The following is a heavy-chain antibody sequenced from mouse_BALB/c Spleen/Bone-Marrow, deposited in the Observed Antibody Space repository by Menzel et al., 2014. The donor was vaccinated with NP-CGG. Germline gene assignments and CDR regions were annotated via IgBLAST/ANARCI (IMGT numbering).Heavy chain of an antibody. CDR1: GFNIKDTY. Sequence: VQLQQSGAELVKPGASVKLSCTASGFNIKDTYMHWVKQRPEQGLEWIGRIDPANGNTKYDPKFQGKATITADTSPNTAYLQLSSLTSEDTAVYYCARWLRRYYAMDYWGQGTSVTVSS. J-gene: IGHJ4*01. V-gene: IGHV14-3*02. D-gene: IGHD2-2*01. CDR3: ARWLRRYYAMDY. CDR2: IDPANGNT.